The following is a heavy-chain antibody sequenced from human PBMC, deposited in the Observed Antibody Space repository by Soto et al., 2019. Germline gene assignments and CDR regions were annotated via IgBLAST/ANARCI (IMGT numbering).Heavy chain of an antibody. CDR1: GYTFTSYD. D-gene: IGHD3-10*01. V-gene: IGHV1-8*01. Sequence: ASVKVSCKASGYTFTSYDINWVRQATGQGLEWMGWMNPNSGNTAYAQKFQGRVTMTRDTSISTAYMELSSLRSEDTAVYYCARGVGSGSYYNKYNWFDPWGQGTLVTVSS. CDR2: MNPNSGNT. J-gene: IGHJ5*02. CDR3: ARGVGSGSYYNKYNWFDP.